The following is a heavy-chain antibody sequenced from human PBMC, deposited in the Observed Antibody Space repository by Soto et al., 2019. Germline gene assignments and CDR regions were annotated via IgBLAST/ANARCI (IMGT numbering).Heavy chain of an antibody. Sequence: PSETLSLTCAVSGGSFSGYYWSWIRQPPGKGLEWIGEINHSGSTNYNPSLKSRVTISVDTSKNQFSLKLSSVTAADTAVYYFARGRANLGIAAAGRRLYYYGMDVWGQGTTVTVSS. V-gene: IGHV4-34*01. CDR1: GGSFSGYY. CDR2: INHSGST. J-gene: IGHJ6*02. D-gene: IGHD6-13*01. CDR3: ARGRANLGIAAAGRRLYYYGMDV.